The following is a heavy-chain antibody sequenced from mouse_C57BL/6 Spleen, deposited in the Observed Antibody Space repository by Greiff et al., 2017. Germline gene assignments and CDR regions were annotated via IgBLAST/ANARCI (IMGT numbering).Heavy chain of an antibody. Sequence: VQLQQSGAELVRPGASVKLSCTASGFNIKDDYMHWVKQRPEQGLEWIGWIDPENGDTEYASKFQGKATITADTSSNTAYLQLSSLTSEDTAVYYCTTGIYDGYLYYFDYWGQGTTLTVSS. J-gene: IGHJ2*01. D-gene: IGHD2-3*01. CDR3: TTGIYDGYLYYFDY. V-gene: IGHV14-4*01. CDR1: GFNIKDDY. CDR2: IDPENGDT.